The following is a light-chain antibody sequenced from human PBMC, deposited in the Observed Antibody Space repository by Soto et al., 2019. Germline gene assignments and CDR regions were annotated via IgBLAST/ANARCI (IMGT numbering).Light chain of an antibody. J-gene: IGLJ1*01. CDR1: SSDVGGFYY. CDR2: DVS. Sequence: QSALTQPRSVSGSPGQSVTFSCTGTSSDVGGFYYVSWVQQHPGKVPKLMIYDVSKRPSGVPDRFSGSKSGNTASLTISGLQAEDEADYYCCSYAGTFRGYVFGTGTKLTVL. CDR3: CSYAGTFRGYV. V-gene: IGLV2-11*01.